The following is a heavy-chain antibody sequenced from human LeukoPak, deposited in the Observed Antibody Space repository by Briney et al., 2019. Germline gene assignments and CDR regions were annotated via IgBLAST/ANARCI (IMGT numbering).Heavy chain of an antibody. CDR3: ARSPESYYYDSSGYYYSRAYYYYMDV. Sequence: ASVKVSCKASGYTFTSYYMHWVRQAPGQGLEWMGIINPSGGSTSYAQKFQGRVTMTRDTSISTAYMELSRLRSDDTAVYYCARSPESYYYDSSGYYYSRAYYYYMDVWGKGTTVTVSS. D-gene: IGHD3-22*01. V-gene: IGHV1-46*01. CDR2: INPSGGST. J-gene: IGHJ6*03. CDR1: GYTFTSYY.